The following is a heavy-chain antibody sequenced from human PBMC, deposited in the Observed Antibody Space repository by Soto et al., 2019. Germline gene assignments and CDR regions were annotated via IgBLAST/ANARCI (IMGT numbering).Heavy chain of an antibody. V-gene: IGHV3-48*03. CDR2: ITSGGTT. CDR1: GFTFSSYE. D-gene: IGHD1-26*01. J-gene: IGHJ4*02. CDR3: ARVLYATWSSFDY. Sequence: GGSLRLSCTASGFTFSSYEMTWVRQAPGKGLEWISYITSGGTTYYADSAKGRFTISRDNAKNSLYLHLNSLTAEDTAIYYCARVLYATWSSFDYWGQRTLVTVSS.